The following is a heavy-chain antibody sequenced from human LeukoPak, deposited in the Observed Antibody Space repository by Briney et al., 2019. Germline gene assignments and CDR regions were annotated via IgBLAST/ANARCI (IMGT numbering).Heavy chain of an antibody. J-gene: IGHJ3*02. Sequence: GGSLTLSCVVSGFTFSDYYTSWIRQAPGRGREWLSYISRGSDYTNYLDSVQVRFSLSRDNAKNSLYLQMNSLRAEDTAVYYCARTRYCDIITFAPYAFAIWGQGTMVTVSS. CDR3: ARTRYCDIITFAPYAFAI. D-gene: IGHD4-17*01. V-gene: IGHV3-11*06. CDR2: ISRGSDYT. CDR1: GFTFSDYY.